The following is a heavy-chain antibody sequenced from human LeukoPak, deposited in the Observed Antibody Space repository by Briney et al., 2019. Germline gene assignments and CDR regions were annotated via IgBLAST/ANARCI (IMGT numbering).Heavy chain of an antibody. CDR2: FYNSGST. D-gene: IGHD6-19*01. CDR3: ASTQQWLASYY. V-gene: IGHV4-59*08. Sequence: SETLSLTCTVSGGSISSYYRSWFRQPPGKGLEWIGSFYNSGSTSYNPSLTSRVTISLDTSKNLFSLRLTSVTAADTAVYYCASTQQWLASYYWGQGALVTVSS. J-gene: IGHJ4*02. CDR1: GGSISSYY.